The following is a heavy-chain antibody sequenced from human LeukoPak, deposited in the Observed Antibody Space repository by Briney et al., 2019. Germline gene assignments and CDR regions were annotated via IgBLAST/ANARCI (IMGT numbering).Heavy chain of an antibody. CDR3: TTDRLRAPGYSSGWFYYYYGMDV. CDR2: IKSKTDGGTT. V-gene: IGHV3-15*01. CDR1: GFTFSNAW. J-gene: IGHJ6*02. D-gene: IGHD6-19*01. Sequence: GSLRLSCAASGFTFSNAWMSWVRQAPGKGLEWVGRIKSKTDGGTTDYAAPVKGRFTISRDDSKNTLYLQMNSLKTEDTAVYYCTTDRLRAPGYSSGWFYYYYGMDVWGQGTTVTVSS.